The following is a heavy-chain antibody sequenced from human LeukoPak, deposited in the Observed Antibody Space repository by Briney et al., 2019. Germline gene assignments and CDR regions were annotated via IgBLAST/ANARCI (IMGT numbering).Heavy chain of an antibody. J-gene: IGHJ3*02. CDR1: GFTFSSCW. CDR2: INLDGNGR. V-gene: IGHV3-7*01. Sequence: GGSLRLSCAASGFTFSSCWMSWVRQAQGKGLEWVANINLDGNGRFYVDSVKGRFTISRDNNKKSVYLQMNSLRAEDTAVYYCARDTDDFQGLDIWGQGTRVTVSS. CDR3: ARDTDDFQGLDI. D-gene: IGHD3-3*01.